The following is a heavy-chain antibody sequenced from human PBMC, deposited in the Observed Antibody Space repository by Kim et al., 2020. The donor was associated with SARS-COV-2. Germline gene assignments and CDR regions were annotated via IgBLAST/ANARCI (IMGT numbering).Heavy chain of an antibody. CDR3: AKDDYGGDAGVYYGMES. J-gene: IGHJ6*02. V-gene: IGHV3-9*01. CDR1: GFTFHDYA. D-gene: IGHD4-17*01. Sequence: GGSLRLSCAASGFTFHDYAMHWVRQAPGKGLEWVSGISWNSGSIGYADSVKGRFTISRDNAKNSLYLQMNSLRAEDTALYYCAKDDYGGDAGVYYGMESGAKGPRSPSP. CDR2: ISWNSGSI.